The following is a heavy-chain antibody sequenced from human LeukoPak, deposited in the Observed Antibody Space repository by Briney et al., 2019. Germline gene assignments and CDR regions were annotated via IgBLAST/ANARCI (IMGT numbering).Heavy chain of an antibody. J-gene: IGHJ4*02. V-gene: IGHV4-61*02. Sequence: NPSETLSLTCTVSGGSISSSSYYWSWIRQPAGKGLEWIGRIYTSGSTNYNPSLKSRVTISVDTSKNQFSLKLSSVTAADTAVYYCARQDSSGYFVEDYWGQGTLVTVSS. CDR3: ARQDSSGYFVEDY. D-gene: IGHD3-22*01. CDR1: GGSISSSSYY. CDR2: IYTSGST.